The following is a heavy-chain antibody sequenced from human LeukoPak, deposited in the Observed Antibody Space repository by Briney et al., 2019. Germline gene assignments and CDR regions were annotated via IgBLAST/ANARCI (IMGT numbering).Heavy chain of an antibody. CDR2: IIPILGIA. J-gene: IGHJ5*02. D-gene: IGHD2-21*02. CDR3: ARDWERHIVVVTAENNWFDP. V-gene: IGHV1-69*04. CDR1: GGTFSSYA. Sequence: SVKVSCKASGGTFSSYAISWVRQAPGQGLEWMGRIIPILGIANYAQKFQGRITITADKSTSTAYMELSNLRSEDTAVYYCARDWERHIVVVTAENNWFDPWGQGTLVTVSS.